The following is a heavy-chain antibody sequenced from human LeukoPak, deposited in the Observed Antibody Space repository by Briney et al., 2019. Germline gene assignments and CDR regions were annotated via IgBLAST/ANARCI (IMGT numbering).Heavy chain of an antibody. Sequence: GGSLRLSCAASGFTFSSYSMNWVRQAPGKGLEWVSSISSSGSYIYYADSVKGRFTISRDNARNSLYLQMNSLRAEDTAVYYCARDTPIVVVTTAGNDAFDIWGQGTMVTVSS. D-gene: IGHD3-22*01. CDR1: GFTFSSYS. CDR2: ISSSGSYI. CDR3: ARDTPIVVVTTAGNDAFDI. J-gene: IGHJ3*02. V-gene: IGHV3-21*01.